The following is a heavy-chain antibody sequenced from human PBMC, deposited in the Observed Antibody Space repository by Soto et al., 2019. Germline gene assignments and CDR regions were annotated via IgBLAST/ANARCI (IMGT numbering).Heavy chain of an antibody. CDR3: ARVSDPPYYYDFYMDV. CDR2: ISSSSSYI. Sequence: EVQLVESGGGLVKPGGSLRLSCAVSGFTFSSYTMNWVRQAPGKGLEWVSSISSSSSYIYYADSVKGRFTISRDNAKNSLYLQMNSLRAEDTAVYYCARVSDPPYYYDFYMDVWGKGITVTVSS. J-gene: IGHJ6*03. V-gene: IGHV3-21*06. CDR1: GFTFSSYT.